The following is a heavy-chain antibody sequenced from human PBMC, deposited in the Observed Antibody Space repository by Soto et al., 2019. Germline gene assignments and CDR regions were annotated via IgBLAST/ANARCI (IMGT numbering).Heavy chain of an antibody. CDR2: IWYDGSNK. CDR3: ARDRQVDTAMSSNAFDI. Sequence: QVQLVESGGGVVQPGRSLRLSCAASGFTFSSYGMHWVRQAPGKGLEWVAVIWYDGSNKYYADSVKGRFTISRDNSKYTLYLQMNSLRAEDTAVYYCARDRQVDTAMSSNAFDIWGQGTMVTVSS. CDR1: GFTFSSYG. D-gene: IGHD5-18*01. J-gene: IGHJ3*02. V-gene: IGHV3-33*01.